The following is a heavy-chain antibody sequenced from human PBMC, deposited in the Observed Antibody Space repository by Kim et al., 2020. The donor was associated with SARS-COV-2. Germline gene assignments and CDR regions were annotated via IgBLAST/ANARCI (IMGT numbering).Heavy chain of an antibody. Sequence: SETLSLTCTVSGGSISSSSYYWGWIRQPPGKGLEWIGSIYYSGSTFYNPSLKSRVTISIDTSKNQFSLKLSSVTAADTAVYYCARDGQWPAPGISDYWGQGTLVTVSS. J-gene: IGHJ4*02. D-gene: IGHD6-19*01. V-gene: IGHV4-39*07. CDR3: ARDGQWPAPGISDY. CDR2: IYYSGST. CDR1: GGSISSSSYY.